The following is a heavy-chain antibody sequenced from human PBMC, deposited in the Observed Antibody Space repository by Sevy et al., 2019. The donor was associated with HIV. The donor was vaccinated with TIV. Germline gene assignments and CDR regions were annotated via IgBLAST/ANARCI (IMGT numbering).Heavy chain of an antibody. J-gene: IGHJ4*02. CDR2: IKQDGSEK. D-gene: IGHD3-22*01. Sequence: GGSLRLSCAASGFTFSDYWMNWVRQAPGKGLEWVANIKQDGSEKYYVDSVKGRFTISRDKAKNSLYLQMNSLRVEETAEYFCAKYGFYDDSSAYDYFDYWGQGTLVTVSS. V-gene: IGHV3-7*01. CDR1: GFTFSDYW. CDR3: AKYGFYDDSSAYDYFDY.